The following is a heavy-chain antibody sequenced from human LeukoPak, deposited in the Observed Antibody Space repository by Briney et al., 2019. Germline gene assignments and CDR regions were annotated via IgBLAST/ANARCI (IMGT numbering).Heavy chain of an antibody. Sequence: ASVKVSCKASGGTFSSYAISWVRQAPGQGLEWMGGIIPIFGTANHAQKFQGRVTITADESTSTAYMELSSLRSEDTAVYYCARATGGGRYCSSTSCYPLMNWGQGTLVTVSS. D-gene: IGHD2-2*01. CDR1: GGTFSSYA. CDR3: ARATGGGRYCSSTSCYPLMN. V-gene: IGHV1-69*13. J-gene: IGHJ4*02. CDR2: IIPIFGTA.